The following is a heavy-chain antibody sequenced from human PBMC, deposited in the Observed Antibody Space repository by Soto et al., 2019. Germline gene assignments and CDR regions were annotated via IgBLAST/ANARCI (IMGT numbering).Heavy chain of an antibody. V-gene: IGHV4-31*03. J-gene: IGHJ6*02. CDR3: ARERRSGPPYGMDV. Sequence: SLTCTVSGGSISTGGYYGSWVRQHPGKGLEWIGYIYYSGSTYYNPSLKSRVTISVDTSKNQFSLKLSSVTAADTAVYYCARERRSGPPYGMDVWGQGTTVTVSS. CDR2: IYYSGST. CDR1: GGSISTGGYY.